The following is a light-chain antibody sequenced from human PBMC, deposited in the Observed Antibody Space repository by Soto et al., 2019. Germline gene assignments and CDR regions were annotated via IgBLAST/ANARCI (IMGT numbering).Light chain of an antibody. Sequence: QSALTQPASVSGSAGQSVTISCTGPRSDIGDSNFISWYQHSPGKAPRLLIYEVNNRPSGVSRRFSGSKAGNTASLTISGLLDDEEADYFCASFRSGTILVFGSGTKLTVL. V-gene: IGLV2-14*01. CDR3: ASFRSGTILV. CDR1: RSDIGDSNF. J-gene: IGLJ1*01. CDR2: EVN.